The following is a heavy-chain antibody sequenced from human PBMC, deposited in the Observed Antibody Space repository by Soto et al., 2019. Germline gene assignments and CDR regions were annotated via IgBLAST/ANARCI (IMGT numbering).Heavy chain of an antibody. CDR2: IYYSGST. CDR1: GASISTGSNY. D-gene: IGHD6-19*01. Sequence: SETLSLTCNLSGASISTGSNYSCWSRQPPGKGLEWIGSIYYSGSTYYNPSLKSRVTISVDTSKNQFSLKLSSVTAAETAVYYCARRKSSGWSFDYWGQATLVTVSS. J-gene: IGHJ4*02. V-gene: IGHV4-39*01. CDR3: ARRKSSGWSFDY.